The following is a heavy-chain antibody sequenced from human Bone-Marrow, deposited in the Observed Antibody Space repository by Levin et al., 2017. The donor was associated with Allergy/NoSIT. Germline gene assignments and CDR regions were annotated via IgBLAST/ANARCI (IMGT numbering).Heavy chain of an antibody. CDR2: IYYSGST. CDR3: AGHAESDSSGWYDGPQGGDYFDN. V-gene: IGHV4-39*01. Sequence: SETLSLTCTVSGGSISSSSYYWGWIRQPPGTGLEWIGSIYYSGSTYYNPSLKSRVTISVDTSKNQFSLKLSSVTAADTAGYYCAGHAESDSSGWYDGPQGGDYFDNWGQGTLVTVSS. D-gene: IGHD6-19*01. J-gene: IGHJ4*02. CDR1: GGSISSSSYY.